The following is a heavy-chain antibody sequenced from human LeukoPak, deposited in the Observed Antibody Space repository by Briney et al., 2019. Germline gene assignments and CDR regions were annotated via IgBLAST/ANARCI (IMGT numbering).Heavy chain of an antibody. CDR3: AREDGSGSYDPFDY. J-gene: IGHJ4*02. CDR2: IWYDGSNK. CDR1: GFTFGSYG. Sequence: GRSLRLSCAAPGFTFGSYGMHWVRQAPGKGLEWVAVIWYDGSNKYYADSVKGRFTISRDNSKNTLYLQMNSLRAEDTAVYYCAREDGSGSYDPFDYWGQGTLVTVSS. D-gene: IGHD3-10*01. V-gene: IGHV3-33*01.